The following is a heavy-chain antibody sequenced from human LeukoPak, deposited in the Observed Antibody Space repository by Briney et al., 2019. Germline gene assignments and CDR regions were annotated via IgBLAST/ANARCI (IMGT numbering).Heavy chain of an antibody. J-gene: IGHJ4*02. CDR3: ARVGDYALKD. CDR1: GGSISNYY. V-gene: IGHV4-4*07. Sequence: SQTLSLTCTVSGGSISNYYWSWIRQPAGKGLEWIGRFYNSGSTNCNPSLKSRVTMSVDTSKNQFSLKLSSVTAADTAVYYCARVGDYALKDWGQGTLVTVSS. CDR2: FYNSGST. D-gene: IGHD3-16*01.